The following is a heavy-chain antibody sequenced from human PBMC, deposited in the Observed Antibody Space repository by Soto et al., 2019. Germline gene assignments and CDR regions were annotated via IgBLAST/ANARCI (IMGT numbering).Heavy chain of an antibody. CDR2: IWYKGSNK. V-gene: IGHV3-33*01. J-gene: IGHJ4*02. CDR3: ATFTFGGVDS. CDR1: GFTFSNYA. D-gene: IGHD3-16*01. Sequence: QVQLVESGGGVVQPGRSLRLSCAASGFTFSNYAMHWVRQAPDKGLEWVAIIWYKGSNKKYADSVKGRFTISRDNSKNTLYLQMNSLRAEDTAVYYCATFTFGGVDSWGQGTLVTVSS.